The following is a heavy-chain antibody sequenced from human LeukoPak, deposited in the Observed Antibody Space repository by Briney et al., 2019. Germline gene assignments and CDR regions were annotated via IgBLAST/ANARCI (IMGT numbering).Heavy chain of an antibody. J-gene: IGHJ6*03. V-gene: IGHV4-4*07. CDR2: IYTSGST. CDR1: GGSISSYY. D-gene: IGHD3-22*01. Sequence: SETLSLTCTVSGGSISSYYWSWIRQPAGKGLEWIGRIYTSGSTNYNPSLKSRVTMSVDTSKNQFSLKLSSVAAADTAVYYCARVFRPPYYYDSADYMDVWGKGTTVTVSS. CDR3: ARVFRPPYYYDSADYMDV.